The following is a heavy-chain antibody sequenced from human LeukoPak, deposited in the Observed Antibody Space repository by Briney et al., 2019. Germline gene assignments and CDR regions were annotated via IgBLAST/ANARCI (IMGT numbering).Heavy chain of an antibody. V-gene: IGHV3-23*01. D-gene: IGHD5-18*01. Sequence: GGSLRLSCAASGFTFINYAMSWVRQAPGKGLEWVSAISGNGGSKHYADSVKGRLTISRDNSKNTVYLQMNSLRAEDTAVYYCAKDGTRLPTYFDYWGQGTLVTVSS. J-gene: IGHJ4*02. CDR3: AKDGTRLPTYFDY. CDR2: ISGNGGSK. CDR1: GFTFINYA.